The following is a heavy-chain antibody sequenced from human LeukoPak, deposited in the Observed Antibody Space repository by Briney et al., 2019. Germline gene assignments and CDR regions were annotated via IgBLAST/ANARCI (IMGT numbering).Heavy chain of an antibody. D-gene: IGHD5-18*01. J-gene: IGHJ4*02. CDR2: INLSGST. V-gene: IGHV4-34*01. Sequence: TLSLTSPVYGGSSTCSYWSWTRPPPGQGLEWIGEINLSGSTNYNTSPPRRVTISLDTSHNQFSLHLSSVTAADTALSFCVRGTAMAPYYFDYWGQGTLVTVSS. CDR3: VRGTAMAPYYFDY. CDR1: GGSSTCSY.